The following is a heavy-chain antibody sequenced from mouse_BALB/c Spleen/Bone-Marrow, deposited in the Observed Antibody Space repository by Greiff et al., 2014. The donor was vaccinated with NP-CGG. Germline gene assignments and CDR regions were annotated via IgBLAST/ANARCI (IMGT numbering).Heavy chain of an antibody. Sequence: EVHLVESGGDLVKPGGSLELSCAASGFTFSSYGMSWVRQIPDKRLEWVATISSSGSYTFYPDSVKGRSTISRDNAKNTLNPQMTSLKSEDTAMYYCARRRDYDYFDYWGQGTLSQSPQ. J-gene: IGHJ2*01. D-gene: IGHD2-4*01. CDR2: ISSSGSYT. CDR3: ARRRDYDYFDY. V-gene: IGHV5-6*01. CDR1: GFTFSSYG.